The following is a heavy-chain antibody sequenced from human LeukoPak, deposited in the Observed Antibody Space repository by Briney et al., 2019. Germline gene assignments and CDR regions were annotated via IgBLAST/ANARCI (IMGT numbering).Heavy chain of an antibody. J-gene: IGHJ5*02. CDR1: GFTFSSYA. CDR2: ISGRGGST. V-gene: IGHV3-23*01. CDR3: ARVYSSDNWFDP. Sequence: GGSLRLSCAASGFTFSSYAMSWVRQAPGKGLEWVSGISGRGGSTYYADSVKGRFTISRDNSKNTLYLQMNSLRAEDTAVYYCARVYSSDNWFDPWGQGTLVTVSS. D-gene: IGHD6-19*01.